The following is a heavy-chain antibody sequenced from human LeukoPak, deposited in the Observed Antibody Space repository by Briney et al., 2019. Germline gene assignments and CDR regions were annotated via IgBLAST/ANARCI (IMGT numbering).Heavy chain of an antibody. CDR2: ISGSGGST. CDR1: GFTFSSYA. J-gene: IGHJ4*02. Sequence: GGSLRLSCAASGFTFSSYAMSWVRQAPGKGLEWVSAISGSGGSTYYADSVKGRFTISRDNSTNTLYLQMNSLRAEDTAVYSCAKVGYCSSTSCPNDYWGQGTLVTVSS. V-gene: IGHV3-23*01. CDR3: AKVGYCSSTSCPNDY. D-gene: IGHD2-2*01.